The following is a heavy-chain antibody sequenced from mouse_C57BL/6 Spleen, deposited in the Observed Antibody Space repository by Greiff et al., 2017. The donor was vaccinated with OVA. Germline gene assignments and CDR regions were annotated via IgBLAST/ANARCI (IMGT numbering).Heavy chain of an antibody. CDR1: GFTFSSYG. D-gene: IGHD4-1*01. CDR3: ARRSETGTADY. Sequence: EVQVVESGGDLVKPGGSLKLSCAASGFTFSSYGMSWVRQTPDKRLEWVATISSGGSYTYYPDSVKGRFTISRDNAKNTLYLQMSSLKSEDTAMYYCARRSETGTADYWGQGTTLTVSS. CDR2: ISSGGSYT. J-gene: IGHJ2*01. V-gene: IGHV5-6*01.